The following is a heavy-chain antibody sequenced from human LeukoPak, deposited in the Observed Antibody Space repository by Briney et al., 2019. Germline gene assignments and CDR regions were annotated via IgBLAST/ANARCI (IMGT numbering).Heavy chain of an antibody. D-gene: IGHD3-10*01. Sequence: GASVKVSCKASGGTFSSYAISWVRQAPGQGLEWMGGIIPIFGTANYAQKFQGRVTITADESTSTAYMELSSLRSEDTAVYYCAREPYGSGSPDVWGKGTTVTVSS. CDR1: GGTFSSYA. CDR2: IIPIFGTA. J-gene: IGHJ6*04. CDR3: AREPYGSGSPDV. V-gene: IGHV1-69*01.